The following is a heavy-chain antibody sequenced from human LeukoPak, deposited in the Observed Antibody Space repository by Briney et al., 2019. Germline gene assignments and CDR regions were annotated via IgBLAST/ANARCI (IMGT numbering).Heavy chain of an antibody. CDR1: GVSFSGYY. Sequence: PSETLSLTCAVYGVSFSGYYWSWIRQSPGKGLEWIGEINHSGSTNYNPSLKSRVAISVDTSKNQFSLKLTSVTVADTAVYYCATNDTKTATDTFYWGQGTLVIVSS. J-gene: IGHJ4*02. CDR3: ATNDTKTATDTFY. D-gene: IGHD6-13*01. V-gene: IGHV4-34*01. CDR2: INHSGST.